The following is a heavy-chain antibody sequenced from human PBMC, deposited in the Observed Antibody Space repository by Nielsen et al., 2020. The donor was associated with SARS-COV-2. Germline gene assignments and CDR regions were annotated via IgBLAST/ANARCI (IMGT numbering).Heavy chain of an antibody. J-gene: IGHJ4*02. D-gene: IGHD2-15*01. CDR3: ARWDYATASIDY. CDR2: ISPSGGGT. CDR1: GYTFISFY. V-gene: IGHV1-46*01. Sequence: ASVKVSCKASGYTFISFYILWVRQAPGQGPESMGIISPSGGGTTYAQKFQGRVTMTRETSMSTVYMELSSLRSEDTAVYYCARWDYATASIDYWGQGTLVTVSS.